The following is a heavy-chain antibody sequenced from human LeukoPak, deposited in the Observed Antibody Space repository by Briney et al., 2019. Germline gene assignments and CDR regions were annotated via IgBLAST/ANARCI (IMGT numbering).Heavy chain of an antibody. Sequence: NASETLSLTCIVSGGSTSGGNYYWGWIRRPPEKGLEWIGGISSSGNTYYNPSLKSRITISIDASKNHFSLKLSSVTAADTAVYYCARLGAGPTYYDFWSGYSSFYFDYWGQGTLVTVSS. CDR2: ISSSGNT. V-gene: IGHV4-39*02. J-gene: IGHJ4*02. CDR1: GGSTSGGNYY. D-gene: IGHD3-3*01. CDR3: ARLGAGPTYYDFWSGYSSFYFDY.